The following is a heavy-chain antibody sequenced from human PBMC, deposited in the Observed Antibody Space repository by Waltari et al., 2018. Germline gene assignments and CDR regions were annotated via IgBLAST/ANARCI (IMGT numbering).Heavy chain of an antibody. Sequence: QLQLQESGRGLVKPSETLSLTCSVSGGSISSRSYFWGWTRQTPGEGLEWVGSIYYTGTTKYNPSFESRLTISIATSKHQFSLKLTSVTAADTAVYYCTKRTALDGMDVWGQGATVTVSS. CDR1: GGSISSRSYF. CDR3: TKRTALDGMDV. D-gene: IGHD5-18*01. V-gene: IGHV4-39*01. J-gene: IGHJ6*02. CDR2: IYYTGTT.